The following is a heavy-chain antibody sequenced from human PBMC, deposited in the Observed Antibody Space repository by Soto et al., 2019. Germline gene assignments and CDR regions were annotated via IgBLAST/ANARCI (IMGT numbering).Heavy chain of an antibody. CDR2: INPNSGGT. V-gene: IGHV1-2*04. Sequence: ASVKVSCKASGYTFTGYYMHWVRQAPGQGLEWVGWINPNSGGTNCAQKCQGWVTMTTDTSTSTAYMELRSLRSDDTAVYYCARGTDAFDIWGQGTMVTVAS. CDR3: ARGTDAFDI. J-gene: IGHJ3*02. CDR1: GYTFTGYY.